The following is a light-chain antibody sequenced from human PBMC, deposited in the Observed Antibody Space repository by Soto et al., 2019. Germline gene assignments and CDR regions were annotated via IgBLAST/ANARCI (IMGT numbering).Light chain of an antibody. CDR3: QQSYSTPPWT. CDR1: QSSVTY. V-gene: IGKV1-39*01. Sequence: DIQMTQSPSSLSASVGDRVTITCRASQSSVTYLNSYLQKPGKAPKLLIYAASNLQSGVPSRFSGSGSGTDFTLTISSLQPEDFATYFCQQSYSTPPWTFGQGTKVEIK. J-gene: IGKJ1*01. CDR2: AAS.